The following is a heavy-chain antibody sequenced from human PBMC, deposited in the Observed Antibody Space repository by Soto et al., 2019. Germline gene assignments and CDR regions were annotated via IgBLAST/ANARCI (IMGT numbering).Heavy chain of an antibody. J-gene: IGHJ6*02. Sequence: QVQLVESGAEVKKPGASVKVSCKASGYTFTNYGISWVRQAPGQGLEWMGWFSGYNGNTKYAQKFQGRVTMTTDTPTNTAYMDLRSLRSDDTAVYYCARDREYYYDSSGNYYYHYGMDVWGQGTTVTVS. CDR1: GYTFTNYG. CDR2: FSGYNGNT. D-gene: IGHD3-22*01. CDR3: ARDREYYYDSSGNYYYHYGMDV. V-gene: IGHV1-18*04.